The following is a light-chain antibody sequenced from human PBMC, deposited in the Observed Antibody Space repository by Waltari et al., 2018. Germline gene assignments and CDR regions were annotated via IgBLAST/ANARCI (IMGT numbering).Light chain of an antibody. J-gene: IGKJ5*01. V-gene: IGKV1-39*01. CDR2: AAS. Sequence: DIQLTQSPLSLSASVGDIVPITCRASQKIKKYLNWYKHMPGKAPKLLIYAASSLLSGVPSRFSGSGSGTDFTLTISSLQPEDFATYYCQQSYSTPQSTFGQGTRLELK. CDR1: QKIKKY. CDR3: QQSYSTPQST.